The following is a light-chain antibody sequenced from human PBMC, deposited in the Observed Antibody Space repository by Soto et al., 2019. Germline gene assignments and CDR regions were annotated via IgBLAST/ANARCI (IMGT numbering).Light chain of an antibody. Sequence: QSALTQPASVSGSPGQSITNSCTGASTDIGRYDLVAWYQQDPGKAPKLMIYEVNKRPSGVSDRFSGSKSGNTASLTISGLQAEDEADYFCSSHAGRGSIIFGGGTKLTVL. CDR1: STDIGRYDL. CDR3: SSHAGRGSII. V-gene: IGLV2-23*02. J-gene: IGLJ2*01. CDR2: EVN.